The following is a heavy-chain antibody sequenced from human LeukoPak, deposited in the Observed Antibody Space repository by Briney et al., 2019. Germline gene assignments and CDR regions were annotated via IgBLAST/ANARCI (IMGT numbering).Heavy chain of an antibody. J-gene: IGHJ4*02. CDR2: VDPEDGET. CDR1: GYTFTDYY. Sequence: ASVKVSCKVSGYTFTDYYMHWVQQAPGKGLEWMGLVDPEDGETIYAEKFQGRVTITADMSTDTAYMELSSLRSEDTAVYYCATDLRGYSYGQIDYWGQGTLVTVSS. V-gene: IGHV1-69-2*01. CDR3: ATDLRGYSYGQIDY. D-gene: IGHD5-18*01.